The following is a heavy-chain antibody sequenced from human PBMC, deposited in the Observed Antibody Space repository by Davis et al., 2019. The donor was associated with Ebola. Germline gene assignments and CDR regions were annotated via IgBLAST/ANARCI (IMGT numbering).Heavy chain of an antibody. CDR3: ARRSAPWYFDL. V-gene: IGHV5-51*01. CDR1: GNSFTSFW. CDR2: IYTGDSDT. J-gene: IGHJ2*01. Sequence: GGSLRLSCKASGNSFTSFWIGWVRQMPGKGLEWMGLIYTGDSDTRYSPSFQGQVTISADKSISTAYLQWSSLKASDTAMYYCARRSAPWYFDLWGRGTLVTVSS.